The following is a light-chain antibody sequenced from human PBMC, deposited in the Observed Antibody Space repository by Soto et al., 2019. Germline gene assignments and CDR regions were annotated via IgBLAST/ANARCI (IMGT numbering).Light chain of an antibody. V-gene: IGLV3-9*01. CDR2: RDR. J-gene: IGLJ2*01. CDR1: NIASKS. Sequence: SYELTQPLSVSVALGQTARITCGGNNIASKSVHWYQQKPGQAPVLVIYRDRNRPSGIPERFSGSNSGNTATLAISTAQAGDEADYYCQVWDSSTVVFGGGTKLTVL. CDR3: QVWDSSTVV.